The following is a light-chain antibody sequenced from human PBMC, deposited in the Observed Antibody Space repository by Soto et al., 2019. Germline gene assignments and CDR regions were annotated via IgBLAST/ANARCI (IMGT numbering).Light chain of an antibody. J-gene: IGLJ1*01. Sequence: QSVLAQPPSAYGTPGQSLIVSCTGTSSDIVAYDFVSWYQQHPVKVPKVVLYEDNKRPSGVPARFSGSKSGNTASLTVSALQAEDEADYFCSSYAGMNKLDVFGSGPTVTV. CDR2: EDN. CDR3: SSYAGMNKLDV. CDR1: SSDIVAYDF. V-gene: IGLV2-8*01.